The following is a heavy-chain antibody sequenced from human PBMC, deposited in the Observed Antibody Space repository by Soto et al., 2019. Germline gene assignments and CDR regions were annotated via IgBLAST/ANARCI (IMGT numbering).Heavy chain of an antibody. CDR1: GYTFTNYW. CDR2: IFPGDSDT. D-gene: IGHD3-16*01. J-gene: IGHJ4*02. CDR3: VRPDFGALTHFDF. V-gene: IGHV5-51*01. Sequence: GESLKISCKAIGYTFTNYWIGWVRQTPGKGLEWMGIIFPGDSDTRYNPSFEGQVTVSADESISTAYLQWNTLKASDTAMYYCVRPDFGALTHFDFWGQGTLVTVSS.